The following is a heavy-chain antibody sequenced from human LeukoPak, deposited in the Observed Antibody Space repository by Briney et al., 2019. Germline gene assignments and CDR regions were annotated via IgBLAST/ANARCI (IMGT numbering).Heavy chain of an antibody. D-gene: IGHD2-2*02. CDR1: GGTFSSYA. Sequence: GASVKVSCKASGGTFSSYAISWVRQAPGQGLEWMGGIIPIFGTASYAQKFQGRVTITTDESTSTAYMELSSLRSEDTAVYYCARYCSSTSCYTRGGYFDYWGQGTLVTVSS. CDR3: ARYCSSTSCYTRGGYFDY. V-gene: IGHV1-69*05. CDR2: IIPIFGTA. J-gene: IGHJ4*02.